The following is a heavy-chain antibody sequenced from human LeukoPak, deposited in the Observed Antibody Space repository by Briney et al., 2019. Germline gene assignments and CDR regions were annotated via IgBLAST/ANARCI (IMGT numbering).Heavy chain of an antibody. J-gene: IGHJ4*02. Sequence: PGGSLILYCAASGFTLSSYAMSWVRQGPGKGLEWVSAISVSGNTYHADSVKGRFTISRDSSKNTLYLQMNSLRAGDAAVYYCAKAPVTTCSGAYCYPFDYWSQGTLVTVSS. CDR3: AKAPVTTCSGAYCYPFDY. V-gene: IGHV3-23*01. CDR2: ISVSGNT. D-gene: IGHD2-15*01. CDR1: GFTLSSYA.